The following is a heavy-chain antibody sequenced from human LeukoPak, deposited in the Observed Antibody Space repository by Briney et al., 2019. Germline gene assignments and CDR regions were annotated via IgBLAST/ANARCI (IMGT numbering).Heavy chain of an antibody. J-gene: IGHJ4*02. V-gene: IGHV3-74*01. CDR3: VKDRTTVTLFDY. Sequence: GGSLRLSCAASGFTFTSYWMHWVRQAPGKGVVWVSRIKTDGSFSDYADAVKGRFTISRDNAKNTLYLQMNSLRAEDSAVYYCVKDRTTVTLFDYWGQGALVTVSS. CDR1: GFTFTSYW. CDR2: IKTDGSFS. D-gene: IGHD4-17*01.